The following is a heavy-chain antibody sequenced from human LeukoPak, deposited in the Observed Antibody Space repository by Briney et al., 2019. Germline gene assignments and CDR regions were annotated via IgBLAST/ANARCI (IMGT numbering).Heavy chain of an antibody. V-gene: IGHV3-43*02. CDR3: AKDISTGCDSAGGLDV. CDR1: GFIFYDYA. Sequence: GGSLRLSCAASGFIFYDYAMFWVRQVPGKGLQWVSLISADGGLTYYEDSVEGRFTISRDSSRNSLYLQMNNLRTEDTGLYHCAKDISTGCDSAGGLDVWGQGTTVTVSS. D-gene: IGHD3-16*01. J-gene: IGHJ6*02. CDR2: ISADGGLT.